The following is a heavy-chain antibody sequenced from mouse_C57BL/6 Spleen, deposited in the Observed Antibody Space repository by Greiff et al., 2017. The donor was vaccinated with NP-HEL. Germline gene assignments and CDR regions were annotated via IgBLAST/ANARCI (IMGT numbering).Heavy chain of an antibody. J-gene: IGHJ2*01. CDR3: ARLDYEVDYFDD. D-gene: IGHD2-4*01. V-gene: IGHV7-3*01. CDR2: IRNKANGYTT. CDR1: GFTFTDYY. Sequence: EVKLVESGGGLVQPGGSLSLSCAASGFTFTDYYMSWVRQPPGKALEWLGFIRNKANGYTTEYSASVKGRFTISRDNSQSILYLQMNALRAEDSATYYCARLDYEVDYFDDWGQGTTLTVSS.